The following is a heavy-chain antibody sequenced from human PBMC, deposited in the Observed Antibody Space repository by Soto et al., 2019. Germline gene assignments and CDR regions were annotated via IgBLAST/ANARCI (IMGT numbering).Heavy chain of an antibody. J-gene: IGHJ4*02. D-gene: IGHD3-10*01. CDR3: ARDLGGNMVRGVILDY. CDR1: GGTFSSYA. V-gene: IGHV1-69*01. Sequence: QVQLVQSGAEVKKPGSSVKVSCKASGGTFSSYAISWVRQAPGQGLEWMGGIIPIFGTANYAQRFQGRVTITADESTSTDYMELSSLRPEDTAVYYCARDLGGNMVRGVILDYWGQGTLVTVSS. CDR2: IIPIFGTA.